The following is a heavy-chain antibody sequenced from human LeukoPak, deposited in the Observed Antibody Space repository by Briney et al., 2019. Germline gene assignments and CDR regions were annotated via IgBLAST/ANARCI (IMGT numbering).Heavy chain of an antibody. V-gene: IGHV4-59*08. Sequence: KPSETLSLTCTVSGGSISSYYWSWIRQPPGKGLEWIGYIYYSGSTNHNPSLKSRVTISVDTSKNQFSLKLSSVTAADTAVYYCARTDANWFDPWGQGTLVTVSS. J-gene: IGHJ5*02. CDR3: ARTDANWFDP. CDR1: GGSISSYY. CDR2: IYYSGST.